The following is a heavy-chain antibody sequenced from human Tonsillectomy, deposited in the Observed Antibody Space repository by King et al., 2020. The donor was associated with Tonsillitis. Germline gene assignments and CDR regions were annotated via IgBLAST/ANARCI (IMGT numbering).Heavy chain of an antibody. D-gene: IGHD2-2*01. J-gene: IGHJ4*02. CDR3: ARFWYSSNRCYPVY. CDR1: GYSISSGYY. V-gene: IGHV4-38-2*01. Sequence: QLQESGPGLVKPSETLSLTCAVSGYSISSGYYWGWIRQPPGKGLEWIGSIYHSGSTYYNPSLKSRVTISVDTSKNQFSLKMRSVTAADTAVYYCARFWYSSNRCYPVYWGQGTLVTVSS. CDR2: IYHSGST.